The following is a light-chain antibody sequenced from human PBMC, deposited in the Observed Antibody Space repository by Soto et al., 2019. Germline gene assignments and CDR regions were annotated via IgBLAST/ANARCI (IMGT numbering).Light chain of an antibody. Sequence: DIVMTHSPDSLAVSLGERATMNCKCSGSVLYPSNNKNYLVWYQQKPGQPPKLLIYWASTRESGVPDRCSGNGSGTDFTLTVSSLQAEDVAAYYCQQYFSIPLTFGQGTRLEIK. CDR3: QQYFSIPLT. V-gene: IGKV4-1*01. CDR2: WAS. CDR1: GSVLYPSNNKNY. J-gene: IGKJ5*01.